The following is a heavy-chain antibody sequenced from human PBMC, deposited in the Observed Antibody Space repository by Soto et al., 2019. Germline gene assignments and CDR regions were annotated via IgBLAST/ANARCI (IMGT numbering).Heavy chain of an antibody. J-gene: IGHJ4*02. D-gene: IGHD3-22*01. CDR1: GYTFTSYG. V-gene: IGHV1-18*01. CDR2: TSAYNGNT. CDR3: AGGAHRTYYYDPRFDY. Sequence: QVQLVQSGAEVKKPGASVKVSCKASGYTFTSYGISWVRQAPGQGLEWMGWTSAYNGNTNYAQKLQGRVTMTTDTSTSTAYMELRSLRSDDTAVYYCAGGAHRTYYYDPRFDYWGQGTLVTVSS.